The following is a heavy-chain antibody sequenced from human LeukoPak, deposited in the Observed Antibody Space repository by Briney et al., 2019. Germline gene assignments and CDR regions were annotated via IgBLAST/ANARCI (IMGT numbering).Heavy chain of an antibody. Sequence: GGSLRLSCAASGFAFSGYNMNWVRQAPGKGLEWVSSISSSSSYIYYADSVKGRFTISRDNAKNSLYLQMNSLRAEDTAVYYCARDAVVVVAASGPGYYFDYWGQGTLVTVSS. J-gene: IGHJ4*02. CDR1: GFAFSGYN. D-gene: IGHD2-15*01. V-gene: IGHV3-21*01. CDR3: ARDAVVVVAASGPGYYFDY. CDR2: ISSSSSYI.